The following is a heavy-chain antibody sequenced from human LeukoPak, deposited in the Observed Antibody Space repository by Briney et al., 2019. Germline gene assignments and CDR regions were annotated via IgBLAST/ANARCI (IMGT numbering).Heavy chain of an antibody. CDR2: IGTAGDT. Sequence: PGGSLRLSCAASGFTFSRYDMHWVRQATGEGLEWVSAIGTAGDTYYLGSVKGRFTISRENAKNSLYLQMNSLRAGDTAVYYCASQVYGSGPFDPWGQGTLVTVSS. CDR1: GFTFSRYD. J-gene: IGHJ5*02. D-gene: IGHD3-10*01. CDR3: ASQVYGSGPFDP. V-gene: IGHV3-13*01.